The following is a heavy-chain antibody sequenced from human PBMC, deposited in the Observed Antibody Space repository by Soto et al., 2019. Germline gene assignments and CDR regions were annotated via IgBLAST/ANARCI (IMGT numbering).Heavy chain of an antibody. J-gene: IGHJ5*02. Sequence: GGSLRLSCEASGRGFSFSGYTMSWVRQAPGKGLECVSTISSSGDNTYYSNSVKGRFTISRDNSKNTLDLQMNSLRADDTAVYYCAKVGPHPQTTEAFDWFDPWGQGTLVTVSS. CDR2: ISSSGDNT. CDR1: GRGFSFSGYT. D-gene: IGHD3-3*02. CDR3: AKVGPHPQTTEAFDWFDP. V-gene: IGHV3-23*01.